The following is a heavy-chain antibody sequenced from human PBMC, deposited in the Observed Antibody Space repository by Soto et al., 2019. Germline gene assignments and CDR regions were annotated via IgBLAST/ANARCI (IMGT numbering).Heavy chain of an antibody. CDR1: GGSISGYY. Sequence: SETLSLTCTVSGGSISGYYWSWVRQPAGKGLEWVGRIYSDGTTNYSPSLKSRVTMSLDTSKDQFSLHLNSVTAADTAVYYCSRVGCSNSKCYTRGMDVWGQGTTVTVS. J-gene: IGHJ6*02. V-gene: IGHV4-4*07. CDR3: SRVGCSNSKCYTRGMDV. CDR2: IYSDGTT. D-gene: IGHD2-2*01.